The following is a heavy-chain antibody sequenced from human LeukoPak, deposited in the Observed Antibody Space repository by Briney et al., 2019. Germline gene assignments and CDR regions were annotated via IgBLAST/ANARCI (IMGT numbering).Heavy chain of an antibody. J-gene: IGHJ4*02. CDR1: GFPFSSYA. Sequence: GGTLRLSCAASGFPFSSYALDWVRQAPGKGLVWFSRVHDDGNNIGYAASVRGRFTISRDNAKNTLYLQMNSLRPEDTAVYFCARVRVGDPTDYWGQGTLGTVSS. V-gene: IGHV3-74*01. D-gene: IGHD1-26*01. CDR3: ARVRVGDPTDY. CDR2: VHDDGNNI.